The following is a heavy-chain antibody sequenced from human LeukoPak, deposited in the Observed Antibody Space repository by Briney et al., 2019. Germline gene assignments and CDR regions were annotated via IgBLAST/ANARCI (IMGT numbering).Heavy chain of an antibody. CDR1: GFTFSSYA. Sequence: GGSLRLSCAASGFTFSSYAMSWVRQAPGQGLEWFSAISDSGGSTYYADSVKGRFTISRDNSKNTLYLQMNSLRDEDTAVYYCAKTDYYDSSGSQYFQHWGQGTLVTVSS. V-gene: IGHV3-23*01. CDR3: AKTDYYDSSGSQYFQH. D-gene: IGHD3-22*01. J-gene: IGHJ1*01. CDR2: ISDSGGST.